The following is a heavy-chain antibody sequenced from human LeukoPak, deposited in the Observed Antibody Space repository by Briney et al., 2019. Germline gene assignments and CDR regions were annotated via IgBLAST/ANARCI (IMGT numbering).Heavy chain of an antibody. J-gene: IGHJ5*02. D-gene: IGHD1-26*01. CDR1: GGSISDYY. CDR2: IYASGST. CDR3: ARSYLGGTYYDWFDP. Sequence: SETLSFTCTVSGGSISDYYWNWIRQPAGKGLEWIGRIYASGSTNYNPSLRSRVTISVDKSKNQFSLKLTSATAADTAVYYCARSYLGGTYYDWFDPWGQGTLVTVSS. V-gene: IGHV4-4*07.